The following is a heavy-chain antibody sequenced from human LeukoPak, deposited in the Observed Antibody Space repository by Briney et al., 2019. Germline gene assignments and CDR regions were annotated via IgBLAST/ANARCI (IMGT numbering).Heavy chain of an antibody. Sequence: PGGSLRLSCAASGFTFSSYEMNWVRQAPGKGLEWVSYISSSGSTVYYADSVKGRFTISRDNTKNSLYLQMNSLRAEDTAVYYCARLLYCDYGWGQGTLVTVSS. V-gene: IGHV3-48*03. D-gene: IGHD4-17*01. CDR3: ARLLYCDYG. CDR2: ISSSGSTV. J-gene: IGHJ4*02. CDR1: GFTFSSYE.